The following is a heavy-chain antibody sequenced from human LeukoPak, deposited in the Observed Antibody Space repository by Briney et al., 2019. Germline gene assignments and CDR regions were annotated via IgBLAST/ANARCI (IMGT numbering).Heavy chain of an antibody. CDR2: INHSGRT. D-gene: IGHD3-10*01. CDR1: GGSFSGYY. J-gene: IGHJ4*02. CDR3: ARVSRLWLGELSHFDY. V-gene: IGHV4-34*01. Sequence: SETLSLTCAVYGGSFSGYYWSWIRQPPGKGLEWIGEINHSGRTNYNPSLKSRVTISVDTPKNQFSLKLSSVTAADTAVYYCARVSRLWLGELSHFDYWGQGTLVTVSS.